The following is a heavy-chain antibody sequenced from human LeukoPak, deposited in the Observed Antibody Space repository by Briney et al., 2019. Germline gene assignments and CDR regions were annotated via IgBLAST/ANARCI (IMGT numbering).Heavy chain of an antibody. CDR2: INHSGST. CDR1: GGSISSSSYY. V-gene: IGHV4-39*07. Sequence: SETLSLTCTVSGGSISSSSYYWSWIRQPPGKGLEWIGEINHSGSTNYNPSLKSRVTISVDTSKNQFSLKLSSVTAADTAVYYCARDRFNSSSRDYDAFNTWGQGAMATVSS. J-gene: IGHJ3*02. D-gene: IGHD6-6*01. CDR3: ARDRFNSSSRDYDAFNT.